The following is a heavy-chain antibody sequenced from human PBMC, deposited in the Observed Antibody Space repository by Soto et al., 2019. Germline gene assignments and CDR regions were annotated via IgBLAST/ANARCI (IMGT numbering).Heavy chain of an antibody. J-gene: IGHJ6*02. CDR1: GFSFSSYA. D-gene: IGHD4-4*01. CDR2: ISDSGAGT. Sequence: PGGSLRLSCAASGFSFSSYAMSWVRQAPGKGLEWVSLISDSGAGTYYGDSVKGRFTISRDNSKNTLYLQMNSLRVEDTAVYYCAKDPRGAVTYMDVWGQGTTVTVSS. CDR3: AKDPRGAVTYMDV. V-gene: IGHV3-23*01.